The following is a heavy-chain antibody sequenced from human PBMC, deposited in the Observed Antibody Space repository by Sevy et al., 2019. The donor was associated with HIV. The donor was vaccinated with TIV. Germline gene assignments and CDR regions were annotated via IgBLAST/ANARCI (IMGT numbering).Heavy chain of an antibody. D-gene: IGHD2-2*01. V-gene: IGHV3-7*01. Sequence: GGSLRLSCAASGFTFNSYWMSWVRQAPGKGLEWLANIKQDGSETKYVDSVKGRFTISRDKAKNSLYLQMNSLRAEDTAVYYCARAPLVPAAAAYWGQGILVTVSS. J-gene: IGHJ4*02. CDR2: IKQDGSET. CDR3: ARAPLVPAAAAY. CDR1: GFTFNSYW.